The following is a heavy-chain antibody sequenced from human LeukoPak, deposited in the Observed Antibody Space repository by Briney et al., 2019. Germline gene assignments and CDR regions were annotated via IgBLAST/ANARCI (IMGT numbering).Heavy chain of an antibody. V-gene: IGHV3-30*03. J-gene: IGHJ4*02. CDR1: GFTFSTHG. CDR2: ISYDGSDQ. CDR3: ARASGYSGYDPFDY. Sequence: GGSLRLSCAASGFTFSTHGLHWVRQAPGKGLEWLAIISYDGSDQYYADSVKGRFTISRDNSKNTLSLQMNTLRAEDTAVYYCARASGYSGYDPFDYWGQGTLVTVSS. D-gene: IGHD5-12*01.